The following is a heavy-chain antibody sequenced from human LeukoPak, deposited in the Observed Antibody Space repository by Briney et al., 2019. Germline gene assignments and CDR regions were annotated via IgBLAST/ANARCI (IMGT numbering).Heavy chain of an antibody. CDR3: VKDRSSSSTFDD. CDR1: GFTFSSCG. J-gene: IGHJ4*01. Sequence: GGSLRLSCAASGFTFSSCGMHWVREAPGKGLEWGAVISYDGSKKYYADSVKGRFTISRDNSKNTLYLQMNSLRAEDTAVFDCVKDRSSSSTFDDWGQGTPVTVSS. CDR2: ISYDGSKK. V-gene: IGHV3-30*18. D-gene: IGHD6-13*01.